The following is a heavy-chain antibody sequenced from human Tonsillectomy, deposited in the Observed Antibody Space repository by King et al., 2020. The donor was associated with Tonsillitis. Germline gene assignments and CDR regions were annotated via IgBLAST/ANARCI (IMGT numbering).Heavy chain of an antibody. CDR3: AKDKGADHYDSSRGVFNI. D-gene: IGHD3-22*01. CDR2: ISTGGDYR. Sequence: VQLVESGGGLVKPGGSLRLSCTTSGFTFSNYGMNWVRQAPGKGLEWVSSISTGGDYRYYADSLKGRFTISRDNAKNSLYLQMNGLRADDTAVYYCAKDKGADHYDSSRGVFNIWGQGTMVTVSS. J-gene: IGHJ3*02. CDR1: GFTFSNYG. V-gene: IGHV3-21*01.